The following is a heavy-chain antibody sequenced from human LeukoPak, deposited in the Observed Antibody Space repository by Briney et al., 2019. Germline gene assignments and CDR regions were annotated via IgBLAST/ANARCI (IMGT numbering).Heavy chain of an antibody. CDR2: LSYDGSND. V-gene: IGHV3-30-3*01. CDR1: GFTFSSYT. CDR3: ARTYYYDRSGYYDNWFDP. J-gene: IGHJ5*02. D-gene: IGHD3-22*01. Sequence: PGRSLRLSCAASGFTFSSYTMHWVRQAPGKGLEWISLLSYDGSNDYYADSVKGRFTISRDNSRDTLYLQMDSLRADDTAVYYCARTYYYDRSGYYDNWFDPWGQGTLVTVAS.